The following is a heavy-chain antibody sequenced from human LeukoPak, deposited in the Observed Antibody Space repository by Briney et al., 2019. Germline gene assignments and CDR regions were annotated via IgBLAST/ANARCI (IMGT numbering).Heavy chain of an antibody. D-gene: IGHD3-10*01. CDR2: INHSGST. Sequence: PSETLSLTCAVYGGSFSGYYWSWIRQPPGKGLEWIGEINHSGSTNYNPSLKSRVTISVDTSKNQFSLKLSSVTAAATAVYYCARGVLLWFGELSPRYWFDPWGQGTLVTV. CDR3: ARGVLLWFGELSPRYWFDP. J-gene: IGHJ5*02. CDR1: GGSFSGYY. V-gene: IGHV4-34*01.